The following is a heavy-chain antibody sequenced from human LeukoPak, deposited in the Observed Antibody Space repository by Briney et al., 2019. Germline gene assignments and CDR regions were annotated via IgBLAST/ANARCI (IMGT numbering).Heavy chain of an antibody. CDR3: VREEGGRYTYGL. J-gene: IGHJ4*02. CDR1: GFSVSNYA. V-gene: IGHV3-69-1*01. CDR2: FSSGSYI. D-gene: IGHD5-18*01. Sequence: PGGSLRLSCAASGFSVSNYAVLWVRLAQGQGLEWVSSFSSGSYIYYAGSVKGRFTISRGDAKNLLVLQINSLRDEDTAVYYCVREEGGRYTYGLWGQGTLVTVSS.